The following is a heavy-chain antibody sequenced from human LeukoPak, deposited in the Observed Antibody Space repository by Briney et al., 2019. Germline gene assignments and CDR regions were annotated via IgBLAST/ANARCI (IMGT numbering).Heavy chain of an antibody. CDR3: ARVAIFGVVIQAFDY. Sequence: GSSVKVSCKASGGTFSSYAISWVRQAPGQGLEWMGGIIPIFGTANYAQKFQGRVTITTDESTSTAYMELSSLRSEDTAVYYCARVAIFGVVIQAFDYWGQGTLVTVSS. J-gene: IGHJ4*02. D-gene: IGHD3-3*01. CDR1: GGTFSSYA. V-gene: IGHV1-69*05. CDR2: IIPIFGTA.